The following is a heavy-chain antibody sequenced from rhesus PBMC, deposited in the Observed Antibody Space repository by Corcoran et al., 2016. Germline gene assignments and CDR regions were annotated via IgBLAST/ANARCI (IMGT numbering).Heavy chain of an antibody. V-gene: IGHV3S5*01. CDR3: AKGGYSGYGDDAFDF. J-gene: IGHJ3*01. CDR2: INRVGGNT. CDR1: GFTFSSYG. D-gene: IGHD5-30*01. Sequence: EVQLVETGGGLVQPGGSLKLSCAASGFTFSSYGMSWVRQAPGKGLEWVSAINRVGGNTYYAHSVKGRFTISRDNSKNTLSLQMNSLRAEDTAVYYCAKGGYSGYGDDAFDFWGQGLRVTVSS.